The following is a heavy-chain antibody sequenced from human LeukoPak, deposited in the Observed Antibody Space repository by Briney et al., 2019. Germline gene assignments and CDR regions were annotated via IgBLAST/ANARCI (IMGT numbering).Heavy chain of an antibody. V-gene: IGHV4-39*01. J-gene: IGHJ4*02. Sequence: SETLSLTCTVSGGSISSSSYYWSWIGQPPGKGLEWIGSIYYSGSTYYNPSLKSRVTISVDTSKNQFSLKLSSVTAADTAVYYCAGYSSGWNYFDYWGQGTLVTVSS. CDR3: AGYSSGWNYFDY. CDR1: GGSISSSSYY. CDR2: IYYSGST. D-gene: IGHD6-19*01.